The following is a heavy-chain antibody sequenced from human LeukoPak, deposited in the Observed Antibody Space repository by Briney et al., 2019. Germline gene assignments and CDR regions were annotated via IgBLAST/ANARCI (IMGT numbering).Heavy chain of an antibody. J-gene: IGHJ4*02. Sequence: GGSLRLSCAASGFTFSSYEMNWVRQAPGKGLEWVSYISSSDSTIYYADSVKGRFTISRDNAKDSLYLQMNSLRAEDTAVYYCARDPGSGYEEHFDYWGQGTLVTVSS. D-gene: IGHD5-12*01. CDR3: ARDPGSGYEEHFDY. CDR1: GFTFSSYE. CDR2: ISSSDSTI. V-gene: IGHV3-48*03.